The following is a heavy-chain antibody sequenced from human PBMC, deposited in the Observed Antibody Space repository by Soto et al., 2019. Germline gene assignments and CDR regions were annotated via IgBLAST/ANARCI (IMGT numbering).Heavy chain of an antibody. J-gene: IGHJ5*02. V-gene: IGHV3-30-3*01. Sequence: PGGSLRLSCAASGFTFSSYAMHWVRQAPGKGLDWVAVISYDGSNKYYADSVKGRFTISRDNSKNTLYLQMNSLRAEDTAVYYCARDCMNYYDSSGYLGGFDPWGQGTLVTVSS. D-gene: IGHD3-22*01. CDR1: GFTFSSYA. CDR3: ARDCMNYYDSSGYLGGFDP. CDR2: ISYDGSNK.